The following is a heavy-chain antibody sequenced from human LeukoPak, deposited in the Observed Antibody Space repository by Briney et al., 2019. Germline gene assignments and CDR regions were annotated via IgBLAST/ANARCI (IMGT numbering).Heavy chain of an antibody. V-gene: IGHV1-8*01. D-gene: IGHD4-23*01. CDR3: ARDSVATGKFDY. CDR2: MNPNSGST. CDR1: GYTFTSYD. Sequence: ASVKVSCAASGYTFTSYDTNWVRQATGQGLEWMGWMNPNSGSTGYAQKFQGRVTMTRHTSMSTAYMELSSLRSEDTAVYYCARDSVATGKFDYWGQGTLVTVSS. J-gene: IGHJ4*02.